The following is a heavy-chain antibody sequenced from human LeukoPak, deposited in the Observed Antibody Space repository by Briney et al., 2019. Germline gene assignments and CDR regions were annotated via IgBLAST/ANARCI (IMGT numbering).Heavy chain of an antibody. V-gene: IGHV3-49*01. J-gene: IGHJ3*02. CDR3: TRDRPRYDYGDYRDTFDI. Sequence: PGGSLRLFCSASGFTFGDYAMNWFRQAPGKGLEWVGFIRSKAYGGTTEYTASVKGRFTISRDDSKSIAYLQMNSLKTEDTALYYCTRDRPRYDYGDYRDTFDIWGQGTMVTVSS. D-gene: IGHD4-17*01. CDR1: GFTFGDYA. CDR2: IRSKAYGGTT.